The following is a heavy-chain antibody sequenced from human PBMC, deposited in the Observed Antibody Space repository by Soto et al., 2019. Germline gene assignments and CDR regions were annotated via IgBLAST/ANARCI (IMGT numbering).Heavy chain of an antibody. Sequence: PSETLSLTCTVSGGSISSYYWSWIRQPPGKGLEWIGYIYYSGSTNYNPSLKSRVTISVDTSKNQFSLKLSSVTAADTAVYYCARHSLDIAASSLGWFDPWGQGTLVTVSS. D-gene: IGHD6-25*01. CDR2: IYYSGST. J-gene: IGHJ5*02. CDR3: ARHSLDIAASSLGWFDP. CDR1: GGSISSYY. V-gene: IGHV4-59*08.